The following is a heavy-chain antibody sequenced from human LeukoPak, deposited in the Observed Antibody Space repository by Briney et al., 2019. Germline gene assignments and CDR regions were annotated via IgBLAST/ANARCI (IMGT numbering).Heavy chain of an antibody. CDR1: GFTFSNYV. J-gene: IGHJ4*02. CDR3: ARYGSGSYLVF. V-gene: IGHV3-23*01. D-gene: IGHD3-10*01. CDR2: ISGSGGSE. Sequence: GGSLRLSCAASGFTFSNYVMSWVRQSPGKGLEWVSGISGSGGSEYYADSVKGRFTISRDNSKNTLSLQMNSLRAEDTAVYYCARYGSGSYLVFWGQGALVTVSS.